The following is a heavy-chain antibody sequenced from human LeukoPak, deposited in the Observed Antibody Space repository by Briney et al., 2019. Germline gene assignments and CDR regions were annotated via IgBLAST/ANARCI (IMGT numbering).Heavy chain of an antibody. CDR3: ARHRGRGYPYFDY. V-gene: IGHV4-59*01. CDR1: GGSINNYY. J-gene: IGHJ4*02. Sequence: SETLSLTCTVSGGSINNYYWSWIRQPPGKGLEWIGYIYYTGSTNYNPSLKSRVTISVDTSKSHFSLKMSTLTAADTAVYYCARHRGRGYPYFDYWGQGTLVTVSS. CDR2: IYYTGST. D-gene: IGHD3-22*01.